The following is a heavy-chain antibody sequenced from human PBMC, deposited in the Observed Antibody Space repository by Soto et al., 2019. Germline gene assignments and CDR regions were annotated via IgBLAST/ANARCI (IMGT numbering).Heavy chain of an antibody. CDR1: GGSISSGDYY. J-gene: IGHJ5*02. CDR3: ARTSGEPEGNWFDP. Sequence: SETLSLTCTDSGGSISSGDYYWSWIRQPPGKGLEWIGYIYCSGSTYYNPSLKSRVTISVDTSKNQFSLKLSSVTAADTAVYYCARTSGEPEGNWFDPWGQGTLVTVSS. D-gene: IGHD3-10*01. CDR2: IYCSGST. V-gene: IGHV4-30-4*01.